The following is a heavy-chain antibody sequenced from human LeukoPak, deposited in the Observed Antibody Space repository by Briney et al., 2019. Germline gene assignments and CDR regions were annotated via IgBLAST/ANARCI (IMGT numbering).Heavy chain of an antibody. CDR1: GFTFSCCD. J-gene: IGHJ4*02. CDR3: SRDATGDH. Sequence: GGSLRLSCAASGFTFSCCDVHWVRQAPGKGLEWVGRSRNRAKSYTTDYAASVKGRFTISRDDSKSTLYLQMNSLETEDTAVYYCSRDATGDHWGQGTLVSVSS. CDR2: SRNRAKSYTT. V-gene: IGHV3-72*01.